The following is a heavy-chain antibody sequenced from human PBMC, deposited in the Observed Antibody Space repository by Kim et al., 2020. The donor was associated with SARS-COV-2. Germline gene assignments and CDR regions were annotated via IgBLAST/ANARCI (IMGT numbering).Heavy chain of an antibody. CDR2: IYHSGST. Sequence: SETLSLTCAVSGGSISSSNWWSWVRQPPGKGLEWIGEIYHSGSTNYNPSLKSRVTISVDKSKNQFSLKLSSVTAADTAVYYCATFLQQQLVRDYFDYWGQGTLVTVSS. CDR1: GGSISSSNW. CDR3: ATFLQQQLVRDYFDY. V-gene: IGHV4-4*02. D-gene: IGHD6-13*01. J-gene: IGHJ4*02.